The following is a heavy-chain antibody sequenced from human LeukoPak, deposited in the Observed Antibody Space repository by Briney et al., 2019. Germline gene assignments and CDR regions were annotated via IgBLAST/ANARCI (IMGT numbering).Heavy chain of an antibody. CDR2: IYYSGST. V-gene: IGHV4-39*01. D-gene: IGHD3-22*01. CDR1: GFTFTSYS. CDR3: ARGVTMIVVVIHDWYFDL. J-gene: IGHJ2*01. Sequence: PGGSLRLSCAASGFTFTSYSMSWIRQPPGKGLEWIGSIYYSGSTYYNPSLKSRVTISVDTSKNQFSLKLTSVTAADTAVYYCARGVTMIVVVIHDWYFDLWGRGTLVTVSS.